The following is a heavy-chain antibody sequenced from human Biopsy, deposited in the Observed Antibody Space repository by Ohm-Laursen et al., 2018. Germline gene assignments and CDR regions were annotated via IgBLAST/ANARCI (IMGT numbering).Heavy chain of an antibody. J-gene: IGHJ1*01. CDR1: EGTFSNYG. Sequence: SSVKVSCKAPEGTFSNYGVNWVRQAPGQGLEWLGGNIPILGTGNYAQKFQDRVTVAANTSTSTATMELRSLRSADTVVYYCAAKLTGYFHHWGQGTLVIVSS. V-gene: IGHV1-69*06. CDR3: AAKLTGYFHH. D-gene: IGHD3-9*01. CDR2: NIPILGTG.